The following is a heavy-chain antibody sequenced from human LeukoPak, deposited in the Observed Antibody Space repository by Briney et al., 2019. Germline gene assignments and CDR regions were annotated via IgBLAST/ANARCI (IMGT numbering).Heavy chain of an antibody. CDR2: INPNSGDT. J-gene: IGHJ5*02. CDR1: GYTFTGYY. D-gene: IGHD2-2*01. CDR3: AKDFTAIVVVPAAMFDP. V-gene: IGHV1-2*02. Sequence: ASVKVSCKASGYTFTGYYIHWVRQAPGQGLEWMGWINPNSGDTNYAQKFQGRVTMTRDTSVSTAYMELSRLRSDDTAVYYCAKDFTAIVVVPAAMFDPWGQGTLVTVSS.